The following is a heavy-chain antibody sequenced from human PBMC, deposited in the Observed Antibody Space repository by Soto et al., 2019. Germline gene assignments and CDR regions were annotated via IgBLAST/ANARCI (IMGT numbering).Heavy chain of an antibody. D-gene: IGHD2-21*02. CDR3: ARGDEGLFDYGMDV. CDR1: GFTFSRFD. V-gene: IGHV3-13*01. Sequence: GSLRLSCAASGFTFSRFDMHWVRQVAGKGLEWVSTIGSAGDTYFSDSVRGRFTISRGNGKNSLYLQMNSLRAGDTAVYYCARGDEGLFDYGMDVWGQGTTVTVSS. CDR2: IGSAGDT. J-gene: IGHJ6*02.